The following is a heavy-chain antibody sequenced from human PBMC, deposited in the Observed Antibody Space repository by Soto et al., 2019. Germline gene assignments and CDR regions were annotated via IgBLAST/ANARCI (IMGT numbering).Heavy chain of an antibody. Sequence: QVQLVESGGGVVQPGRSLRLSCAASGFTFSSYGMHWVRQAPGKGLEWVAVIWYDGSNKYYADSVKGRFTISRDNSKNTLYLQMNSLRAEDTAVYYCARGVRYFAWVYFDYWGQGTLVTVSS. CDR2: IWYDGSNK. CDR1: GFTFSSYG. CDR3: ARGVRYFAWVYFDY. V-gene: IGHV3-33*01. J-gene: IGHJ4*02. D-gene: IGHD3-9*01.